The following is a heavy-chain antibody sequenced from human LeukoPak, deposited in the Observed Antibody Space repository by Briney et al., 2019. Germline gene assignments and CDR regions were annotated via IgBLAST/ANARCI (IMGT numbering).Heavy chain of an antibody. Sequence: GGSLRLSCTASGFSVSSNYMSWVRQAPGKGLEWVSVMFASGSTYYADSVKGRSTFSRDIFRNTLYLQLNSLRVEDTALYYCARGFVQTGYSSSSYVHWGQGTLVTVSS. D-gene: IGHD6-13*01. CDR3: ARGFVQTGYSSSSYVH. V-gene: IGHV3-66*01. J-gene: IGHJ4*02. CDR2: MFASGST. CDR1: GFSVSSNY.